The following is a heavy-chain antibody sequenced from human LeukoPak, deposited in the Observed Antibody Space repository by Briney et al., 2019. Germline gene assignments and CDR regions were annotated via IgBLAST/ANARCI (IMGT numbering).Heavy chain of an antibody. Sequence: GGSLRLSCAASGFRFSDFVMNWVRQAPGKGLEWVSGVSGTGTYDADSVKGRFTISRDNAKNSLYLQMNSLRAEDTAVYYCARDCSGGSCYSQPDYWGQGTLVTVSS. J-gene: IGHJ4*02. V-gene: IGHV3-21*01. D-gene: IGHD2-15*01. CDR3: ARDCSGGSCYSQPDY. CDR2: VSGTGT. CDR1: GFRFSDFV.